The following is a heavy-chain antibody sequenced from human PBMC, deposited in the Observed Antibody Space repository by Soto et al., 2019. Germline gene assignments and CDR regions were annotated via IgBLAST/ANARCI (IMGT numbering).Heavy chain of an antibody. J-gene: IGHJ3*02. V-gene: IGHV1-58*01. Sequence: SVKVSCKASGFTFTSSAVQWVRQARGQRLEWIGWIVVSSGNTNYAQKFQERVTITRDMSTSTAYMELSSLRSEDTAVYYCAVPGIAVAGTGAYAFDIWGQGTMVTVSS. CDR2: IVVSSGNT. D-gene: IGHD6-19*01. CDR3: AVPGIAVAGTGAYAFDI. CDR1: GFTFTSSA.